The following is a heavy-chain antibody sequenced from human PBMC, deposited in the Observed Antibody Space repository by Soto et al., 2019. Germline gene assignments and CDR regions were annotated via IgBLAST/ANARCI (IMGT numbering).Heavy chain of an antibody. CDR1: GGIFSGYF. J-gene: IGHJ5*02. CDR3: ARAGYSSSWYPYGWFDP. Sequence: EPLSLTCPAYGGIFSGYFWSWIRQPPGKGLEWIGEIHHSGSTNYNPSLKSRVTISVDTSKNQFSLKLSSVTAADTAVYYCARAGYSSSWYPYGWFDPWGQGTLVT. CDR2: IHHSGST. D-gene: IGHD6-13*01. V-gene: IGHV4-34*01.